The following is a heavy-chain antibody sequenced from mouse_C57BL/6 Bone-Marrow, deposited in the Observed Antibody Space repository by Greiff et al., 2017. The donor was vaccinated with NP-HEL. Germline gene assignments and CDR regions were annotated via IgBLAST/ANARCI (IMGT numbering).Heavy chain of an antibody. CDR1: GYTFTSYW. J-gene: IGHJ4*01. D-gene: IGHD2-4*01. CDR2: IHPSDSDT. Sequence: QVQLKQPGAELVKPGASVKVSCKASGYTFTSYWMHWVKQRPGQGLEWIGRIHPSDSDTNYNQKFKGKATLTVDKSSSTAYMQLSSLTSEDSAVYYCAISPYYDYEDYYAMDYWGQGTSVTVSS. V-gene: IGHV1-74*01. CDR3: AISPYYDYEDYYAMDY.